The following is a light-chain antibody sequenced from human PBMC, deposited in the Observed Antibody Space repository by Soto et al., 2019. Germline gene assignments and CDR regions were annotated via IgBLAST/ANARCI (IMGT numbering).Light chain of an antibody. CDR1: QSVSSTF. CDR3: QQFDGSLT. CDR2: GAS. Sequence: EIVLTESPGSLSLSPGERATLSCRASQSVSSTFFAWYQQRPGQAPRLLMYGASSRATGIPERFSGSGSGTELPRTISRLEHEDFAVYYCQQFDGSLTFGQGTTVEIK. V-gene: IGKV3-20*01. J-gene: IGKJ1*01.